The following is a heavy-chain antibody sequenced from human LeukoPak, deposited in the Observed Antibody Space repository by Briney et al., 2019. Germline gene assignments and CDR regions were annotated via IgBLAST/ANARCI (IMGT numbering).Heavy chain of an antibody. CDR2: IYYSGST. CDR1: GGSISSYY. Sequence: PSETLSLTCTVSGGSISSYYWSWIRQPPGKGLEWIGYIYYSGSTNYNPSLKSRVTISVDTSKNQFSLKLSSVTAADTAVYYCASGVQLWLRGVDYWGQGTLVTVSS. CDR3: ASGVQLWLRGVDY. J-gene: IGHJ4*02. D-gene: IGHD5-18*01. V-gene: IGHV4-59*12.